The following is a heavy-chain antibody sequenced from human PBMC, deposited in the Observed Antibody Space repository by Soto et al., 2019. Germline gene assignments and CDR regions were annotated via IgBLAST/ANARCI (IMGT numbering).Heavy chain of an antibody. CDR3: ARPLDVLTGSPLYYYYGMDV. CDR2: INAGNGNT. Sequence: GASVKVSCKASGYTFTSYAMHWVRQAPGQRLEWMGWINAGNGNTKYSQKFQGRVTITRDTSASTAYMELSSLRSEDTAVYYCARPLDVLTGSPLYYYYGMDVWGQGTTVTVSS. J-gene: IGHJ6*02. CDR1: GYTFTSYA. D-gene: IGHD3-9*01. V-gene: IGHV1-3*01.